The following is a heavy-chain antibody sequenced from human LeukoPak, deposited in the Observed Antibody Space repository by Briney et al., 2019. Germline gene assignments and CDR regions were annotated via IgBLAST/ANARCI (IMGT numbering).Heavy chain of an antibody. CDR3: AKGAGYYYYMDV. CDR2: ISDTGNT. Sequence: GGSLRLSCAASGFTLSSYAMSWVRQAPGKGLEWVSAISDTGNTYHADSVKGRFTISRDSSKNTLYLQMNSLRAEDTAVYYCAKGAGYYYYMDVWGKGTTVTISS. V-gene: IGHV3-23*01. CDR1: GFTLSSYA. J-gene: IGHJ6*03.